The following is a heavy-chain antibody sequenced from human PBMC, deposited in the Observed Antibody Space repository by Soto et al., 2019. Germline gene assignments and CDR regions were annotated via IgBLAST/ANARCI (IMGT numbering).Heavy chain of an antibody. J-gene: IGHJ4*02. CDR2: IYAGASDI. CDR3: ARQGTSRGSDYAAFDF. V-gene: IGHV5-51*01. D-gene: IGHD3-10*01. Sequence: PGESLKISCQASGYTFIYFWAAWVRQVPGKGLEWMGVIYAGASDIRYSPSFEGRVTISADKSTNTAYLQWSSLEAADTAIYYCARQGTSRGSDYAAFDFWGPGTLVTVSS. CDR1: GYTFIYFW.